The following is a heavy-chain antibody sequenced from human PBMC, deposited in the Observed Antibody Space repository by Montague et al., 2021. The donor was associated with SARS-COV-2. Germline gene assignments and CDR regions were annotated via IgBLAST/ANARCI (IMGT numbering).Heavy chain of an antibody. D-gene: IGHD6-6*01. J-gene: IGHJ4*02. CDR1: GGSISSYY. CDR3: ARGREYSSSAELDY. Sequence: SETLSLTCTVSGGSISSYYWSWIRQPPGKGLEWIGYIYYSGSTNYNPSLKSRVTISVDTSKNQFSLKLSSVTAADTAVYYCARGREYSSSAELDYWGQGTLVTVSS. CDR2: IYYSGST. V-gene: IGHV4-59*01.